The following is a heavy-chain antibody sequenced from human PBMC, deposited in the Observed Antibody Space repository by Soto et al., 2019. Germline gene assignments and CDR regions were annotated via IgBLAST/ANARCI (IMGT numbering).Heavy chain of an antibody. V-gene: IGHV4-34*01. CDR2: INHSGST. D-gene: IGHD6-13*01. CDR1: GGSFSGYY. CDR3: ARSAGSSSWYTGYYYYMDV. J-gene: IGHJ6*03. Sequence: SETLSLTCAVYGGSFSGYYWSWIRQPPGKGLEWIGEINHSGSTNYNPSLKSRVTISVDTSKNQFSLKLSSVTAADTAVYYCARSAGSSSWYTGYYYYMDVWGKGTTVTVSS.